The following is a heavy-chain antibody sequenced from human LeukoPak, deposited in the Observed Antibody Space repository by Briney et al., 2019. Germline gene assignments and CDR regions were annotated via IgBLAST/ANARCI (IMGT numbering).Heavy chain of an antibody. D-gene: IGHD6-19*01. CDR2: IYPGYSDT. CDR1: GYSFTSYW. V-gene: IGHV5-51*01. J-gene: IGHJ3*02. Sequence: GESLKISRKGSGYSFTSYWIGWVRQMPGKGLEWMGIIYPGYSDTRYSPSFQGQVTISADKSISTAYLQWSSLKASDTAMYYCASPSSGWGSAFDIWGQGTMVTVSS. CDR3: ASPSSGWGSAFDI.